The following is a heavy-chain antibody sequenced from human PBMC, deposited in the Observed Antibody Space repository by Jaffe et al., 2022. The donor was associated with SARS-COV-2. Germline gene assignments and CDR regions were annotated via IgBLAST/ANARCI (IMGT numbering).Heavy chain of an antibody. V-gene: IGHV4-34*01. Sequence: QVQLQQWGAGLLKPSETLSLTCAVYGGSFSGYYWSWIRQPPGKGLEWIGEINHSGSTNYNPSLKSRVTISVDTSKNQFSLKLSSVTAADTAVYYCGGDASRGYIDYWGQGTLVTVSS. D-gene: IGHD3-22*01. CDR1: GGSFSGYY. CDR2: INHSGST. J-gene: IGHJ4*02. CDR3: GGDASRGYIDY.